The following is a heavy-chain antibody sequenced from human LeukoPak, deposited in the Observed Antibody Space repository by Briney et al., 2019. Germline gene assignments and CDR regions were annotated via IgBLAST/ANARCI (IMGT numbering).Heavy chain of an antibody. V-gene: IGHV3-21*01. CDR3: AREYDSKGRFDW. CDR1: ASIFSSRT. Sequence: PGGSLRLSCAAPASIFSSRTMNWVRQAPGKGLEWVSSIGSGGGYIKYADSVKGRFIISRDNAKNSLYLQMNSLRDEDMGFYYCAREYDSKGRFDWWGKGTLVTVSS. D-gene: IGHD3-22*01. CDR2: IGSGGGYI. J-gene: IGHJ4*02.